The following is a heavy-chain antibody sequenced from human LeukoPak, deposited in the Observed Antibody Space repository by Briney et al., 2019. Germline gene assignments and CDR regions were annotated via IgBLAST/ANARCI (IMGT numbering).Heavy chain of an antibody. D-gene: IGHD6-19*01. CDR3: ARRSYSSGWYGPFDY. V-gene: IGHV4-39*01. Sequence: SETLSLTCTVSGGSISSSSYYWGWIRQPPGKGLEWIGSIYFSGSTYYNPSLTSRVTIFVDTSKNQFSLKLSSVTATDTAVYYCARRSYSSGWYGPFDYWGQGTLVTVSS. CDR1: GGSISSSSYY. CDR2: IYFSGST. J-gene: IGHJ4*02.